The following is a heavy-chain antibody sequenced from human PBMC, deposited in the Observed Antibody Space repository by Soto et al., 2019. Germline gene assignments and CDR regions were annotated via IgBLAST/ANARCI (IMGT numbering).Heavy chain of an antibody. V-gene: IGHV3-30*18. Sequence: QVPLVESGGGVVQPGRSLRLSCAASGFTFSSYGMHWVRQAPGKGLEWVAVISYDGSNKYYADSVKGRFTISRDNSKNTLYLQMNSLRAEDTAVYYCAKVGAGYYYYYGMDVWGQGTTVTVSS. CDR2: ISYDGSNK. J-gene: IGHJ6*02. CDR3: AKVGAGYYYYYGMDV. D-gene: IGHD1-26*01. CDR1: GFTFSSYG.